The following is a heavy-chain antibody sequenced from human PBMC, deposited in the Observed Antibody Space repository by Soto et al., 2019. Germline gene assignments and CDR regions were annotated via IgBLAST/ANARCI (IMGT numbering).Heavy chain of an antibody. CDR1: GGSISSGGYY. V-gene: IGHV4-31*03. J-gene: IGHJ5*02. D-gene: IGHD3-3*01. CDR2: IYYSGST. CDR3: ARGYRAEWLLNRFDP. Sequence: SETLSLTCTVSGGSISSGGYYWSWIRQHPGKGLEWIGYIYYSGSTYYNPSLKSRVTISVDTSKNQFSLKLSSVTAADTAVYYCARGYRAEWLLNRFDPWGQGTLVTVSS.